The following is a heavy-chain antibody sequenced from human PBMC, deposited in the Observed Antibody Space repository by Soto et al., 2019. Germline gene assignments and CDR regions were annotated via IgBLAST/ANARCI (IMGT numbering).Heavy chain of an antibody. CDR1: GGSISSYY. J-gene: IGHJ5*02. Sequence: SETLSLTCTVSGGSISSYYWSWIRQPPGKGLEWIGYIYYSGSTNYNPSLKSRVTISVDTSKNQFSLKLSSVTAADTAVYYCASVDSSGYYDNWFDPWGQGTLVTVSS. V-gene: IGHV4-59*01. D-gene: IGHD3-22*01. CDR3: ASVDSSGYYDNWFDP. CDR2: IYYSGST.